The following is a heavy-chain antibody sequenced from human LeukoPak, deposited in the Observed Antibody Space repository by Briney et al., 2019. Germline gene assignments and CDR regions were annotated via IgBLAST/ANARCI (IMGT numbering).Heavy chain of an antibody. D-gene: IGHD7-27*01. J-gene: IGHJ5*02. V-gene: IGHV3-48*04. Sequence: PGGSLRLSCAASGFSFSNSTMTWVRQAPGKGLEWVSHIRSSTDSIDYVDSVKGRFTISRDNAKNSLYLQMNSLRAEDTAVYYCARPWGSWGQGTLVTVSS. CDR3: ARPWGS. CDR2: IRSSTDSI. CDR1: GFSFSNST.